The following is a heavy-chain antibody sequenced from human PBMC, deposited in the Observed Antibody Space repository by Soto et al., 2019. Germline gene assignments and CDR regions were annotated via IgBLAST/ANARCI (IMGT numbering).Heavy chain of an antibody. D-gene: IGHD3-22*01. V-gene: IGHV4-59*01. CDR1: GGSISSYY. Sequence: SETLSLTCTVSGGSISSYYWSWIRQPPGKGLEWIGYIYYSGSTNYNPSLKSRVTISVDTSKNQFSLKLSSVTAADTAVYYGARGGSVRVPYDRVWGDAFDIWGQGTMVTVSS. CDR3: ARGGSVRVPYDRVWGDAFDI. J-gene: IGHJ3*02. CDR2: IYYSGST.